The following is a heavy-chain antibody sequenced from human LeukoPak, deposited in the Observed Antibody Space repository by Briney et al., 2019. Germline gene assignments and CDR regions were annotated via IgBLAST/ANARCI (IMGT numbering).Heavy chain of an antibody. CDR3: ARDGGQAVTTTTDYYGMDV. D-gene: IGHD4-17*01. J-gene: IGHJ6*02. CDR1: GGSISSGDYY. V-gene: IGHV4-30-4*01. CDR2: IYYSGST. Sequence: SETLSLTCTVSGGSISSGDYYWSWIRQPPGKGLEWIGYIYYSGSTYYNPSLKSRVTISVDTSKNQFSLKLSSVTAADTAVYYCARDGGQAVTTTTDYYGMDVWGQGTTVTVSS.